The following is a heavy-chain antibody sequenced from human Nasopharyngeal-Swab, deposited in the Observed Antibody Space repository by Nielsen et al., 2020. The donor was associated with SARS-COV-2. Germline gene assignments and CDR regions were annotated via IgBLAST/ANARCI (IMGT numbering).Heavy chain of an antibody. D-gene: IGHD6-19*01. Sequence: LKISCVASGFPFNNYEMNWVRQAPGKGLEWVSFISSSGTTIQYADSVKDRFTISRDDAKNSLFLQMNSLRVEDAAVYYCARASRGWSWGQGTLVTVSS. J-gene: IGHJ5*02. CDR1: GFPFNNYE. CDR2: ISSSGTTI. CDR3: ARASRGWS. V-gene: IGHV3-48*03.